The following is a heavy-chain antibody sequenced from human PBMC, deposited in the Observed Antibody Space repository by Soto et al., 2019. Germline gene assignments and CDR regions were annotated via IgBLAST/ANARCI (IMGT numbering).Heavy chain of an antibody. CDR1: GFRFSDYP. Sequence: GGSLRLSCVGSGFRFSDYPLNWVRQRPGEGLVWVSRITSDGKSKAYAESVKGRFAISRDNAKNTLYLQMNGLTAEDTAVYYCARESGDWPLNWFDPWGLGTLVTVSS. J-gene: IGHJ5*02. CDR3: ARESGDWPLNWFDP. CDR2: ITSDGKSK. V-gene: IGHV3-74*01. D-gene: IGHD2-21*02.